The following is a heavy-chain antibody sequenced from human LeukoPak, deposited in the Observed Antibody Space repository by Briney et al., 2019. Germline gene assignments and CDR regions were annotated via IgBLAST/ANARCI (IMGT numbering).Heavy chain of an antibody. Sequence: GGSLRLSCAASGFNFSTYWMTWVRQAPGKGLEWVANIKKDGSEKYYADSVQGRFTISRDNTKNTLYLQMDSLRAEDTAVYYCARRVAAGGTRGLDYWGQGTLVTVSS. J-gene: IGHJ4*02. D-gene: IGHD6-13*01. CDR3: ARRVAAGGTRGLDY. CDR1: GFNFSTYW. CDR2: IKKDGSEK. V-gene: IGHV3-7*01.